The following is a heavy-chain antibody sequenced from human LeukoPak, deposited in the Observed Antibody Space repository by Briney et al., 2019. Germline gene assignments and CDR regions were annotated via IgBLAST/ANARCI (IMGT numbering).Heavy chain of an antibody. Sequence: GGSLRLSCAGSGFPFSNYWMAWVRQAPGKGREGVANMKEDGGEIVYVDSVKGPLTISRHNAKNSLYLQMNSLRAEDTAVYYCARASTIGGGYEFDYWGQGTLVTVSS. CDR2: MKEDGGEI. CDR3: ARASTIGGGYEFDY. CDR1: GFPFSNYW. V-gene: IGHV3-7*01. D-gene: IGHD5-12*01. J-gene: IGHJ4*02.